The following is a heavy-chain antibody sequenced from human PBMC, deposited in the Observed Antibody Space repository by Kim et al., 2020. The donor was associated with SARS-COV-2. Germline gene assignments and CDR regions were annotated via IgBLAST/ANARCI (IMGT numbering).Heavy chain of an antibody. D-gene: IGHD6-19*01. Sequence: GGSLRLSCAASGFTFSSYTMNWVRQAPGKGLEWVSSISSSSSNIYYADSVKGRFTISRDNAKNSLYLQMNSLRAEDTAVYYCARVLSSGWSYFDYWGQGTLCTVSS. CDR3: ARVLSSGWSYFDY. CDR2: ISSSSSNI. CDR1: GFTFSSYT. J-gene: IGHJ4*02. V-gene: IGHV3-21*01.